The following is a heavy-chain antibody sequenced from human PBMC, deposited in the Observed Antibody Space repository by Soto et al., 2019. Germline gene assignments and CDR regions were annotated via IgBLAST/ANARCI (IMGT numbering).Heavy chain of an antibody. J-gene: IGHJ6*02. CDR2: INHSGST. V-gene: IGHV4-34*01. D-gene: IGHD1-20*01. CDR1: RESVSGYY. Sequence: SLSRSVYRESVSGYYWGWIRQHPGKGLEWIGGINHSGSTNYNPSLKSRVTISVDTSKNQFSLKLSSVTAADTAVYYCDSLVTGYYNYYRMDDWGQGTLVTVYS. CDR3: DSLVTGYYNYYRMDD.